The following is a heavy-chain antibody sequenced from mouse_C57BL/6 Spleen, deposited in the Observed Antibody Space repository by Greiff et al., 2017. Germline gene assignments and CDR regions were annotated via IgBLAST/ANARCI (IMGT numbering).Heavy chain of an antibody. J-gene: IGHJ1*03. D-gene: IGHD2-5*01. Sequence: QVQLQQSGAELVRPGASVTLSCKASGYTFTDYKMHWVKQTPVHGLEWIGAIDPETGGTAYNQKFKGKAILTADKSSSTAYMELRRLTSEDSAVYYCTRRLLYVPTVVKTRGFDDWCFDDWGTGTTVTVSS. CDR3: TRRLLYVPTVVKTRGFDDWCFDD. CDR1: GYTFTDYK. CDR2: IDPETGGT. V-gene: IGHV1-15*01.